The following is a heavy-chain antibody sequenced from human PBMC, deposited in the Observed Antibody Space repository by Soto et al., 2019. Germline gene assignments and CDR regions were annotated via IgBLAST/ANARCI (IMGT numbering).Heavy chain of an antibody. V-gene: IGHV1-69*12. J-gene: IGHJ4*02. CDR2: IIPIFGTA. CDR1: GGTFSSYA. CDR3: ARESRSCSGGSCYFLPGIDY. Sequence: QVQLVQSGAEVKKPGSSVKVSCKASGGTFSSYAISWVRQAPGQGLEWMGGIIPIFGTANYAQKFQGRVTITADESPSRADMEVSSLRSEDTAVYYCARESRSCSGGSCYFLPGIDYWGQGTLVTVSS. D-gene: IGHD2-15*01.